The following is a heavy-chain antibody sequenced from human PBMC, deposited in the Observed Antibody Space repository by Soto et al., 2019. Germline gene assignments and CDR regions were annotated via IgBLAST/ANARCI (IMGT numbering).Heavy chain of an antibody. J-gene: IGHJ6*02. D-gene: IGHD2-2*01. Sequence: LRLSCAASGSTFDDYAMHWVRQAPGKGLEWVSGISWNSGSIGYADSVKGRFTISRDNAKNSLYLQMNSLRAEDTALYYCAKDPLRYCSSTSCPMGYYYYGMDVWGQGTTVTVSS. CDR1: GSTFDDYA. CDR2: ISWNSGSI. CDR3: AKDPLRYCSSTSCPMGYYYYGMDV. V-gene: IGHV3-9*01.